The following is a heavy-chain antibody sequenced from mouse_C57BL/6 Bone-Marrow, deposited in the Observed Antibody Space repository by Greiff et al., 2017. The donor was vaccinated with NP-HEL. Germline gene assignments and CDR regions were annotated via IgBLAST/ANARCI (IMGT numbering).Heavy chain of an antibody. V-gene: IGHV1-18*01. Sequence: EVKLEESGPELVKPGASVKIPCKASGYTFTDYNMDWVKQSHGKSLEWIGDINPNNGGTIYNQKFKGKATLTVDKSSSTAYMELRSLTSEDTAVYYCARLYDGYYDWFAYWGQGTLVTVSA. J-gene: IGHJ3*01. CDR2: INPNNGGT. CDR3: ARLYDGYYDWFAY. CDR1: GYTFTDYN. D-gene: IGHD2-3*01.